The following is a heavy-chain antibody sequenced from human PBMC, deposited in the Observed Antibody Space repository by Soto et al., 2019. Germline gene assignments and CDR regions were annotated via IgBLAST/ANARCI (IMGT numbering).Heavy chain of an antibody. J-gene: IGHJ6*02. CDR1: GFTFSSYG. CDR3: ARIWFDYYYYGMDV. V-gene: IGHV3-33*01. Sequence: GGSLRLSCAASGFTFSSYGMHWVRQAPGKGLEWVAVIWYDGSNKYYADSVKGRFTISRDNSKNTLYLQMNSLRAEDTAVYYCARIWFDYYYYGMDVWGQGTTVTVSS. D-gene: IGHD3-10*01. CDR2: IWYDGSNK.